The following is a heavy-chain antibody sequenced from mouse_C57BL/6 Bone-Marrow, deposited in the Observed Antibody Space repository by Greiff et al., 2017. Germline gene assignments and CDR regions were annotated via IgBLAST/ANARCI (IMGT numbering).Heavy chain of an antibody. V-gene: IGHV1-81*01. CDR3: ARGEVTTVDFDY. CDR2: IYPRSGNT. D-gene: IGHD2-2*01. CDR1: GYTFTSYG. Sequence: VQLQQSGAELARPGASVKLSCKASGYTFTSYGISWVKQRPGQGLEWIGEIYPRSGNTYYNEKFKGKATLTADKSSSTAYMELRSLTSEDSAVYFGARGEVTTVDFDYWGQGTTLTVSA. J-gene: IGHJ2*01.